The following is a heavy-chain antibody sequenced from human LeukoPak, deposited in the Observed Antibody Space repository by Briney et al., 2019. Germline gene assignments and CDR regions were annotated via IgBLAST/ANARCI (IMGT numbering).Heavy chain of an antibody. CDR1: GFTFSSYS. D-gene: IGHD2-2*01. CDR3: TIPSCPDPSPNDAFDI. CDR2: ISSSSSTI. J-gene: IGHJ3*02. Sequence: GGSLRLSCAASGFTFSSYSMNWVRQAPGKGLEWVSYISSSSSTIYYADSVKGRFTIYRDNATNSLYMQMNSLRAKATAVYYCTIPSCPDPSPNDAFDIWGQGTMVTVSS. V-gene: IGHV3-48*04.